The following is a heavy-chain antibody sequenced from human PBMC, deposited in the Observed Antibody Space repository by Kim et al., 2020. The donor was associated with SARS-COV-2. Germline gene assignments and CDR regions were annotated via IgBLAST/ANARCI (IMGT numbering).Heavy chain of an antibody. CDR1: GFTFSSYG. J-gene: IGHJ6*02. D-gene: IGHD2-21*01. CDR2: ISYDGSNK. CDR3: AKELVLAQHPPYYYGMDV. V-gene: IGHV3-30*18. Sequence: GGSLRLSCAASGFTFSSYGMHWVRQAPGKGLEWVAVISYDGSNKYYADSVKGRFTISRDNSKNTLYLQMNSLRAEDTAVYYCAKELVLAQHPPYYYGMDVGGQGTTVTVSS.